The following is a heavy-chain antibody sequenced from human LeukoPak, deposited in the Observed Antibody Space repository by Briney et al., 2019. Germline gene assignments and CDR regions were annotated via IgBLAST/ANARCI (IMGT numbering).Heavy chain of an antibody. J-gene: IGHJ3*02. D-gene: IGHD3-10*01. CDR2: ISWNSGSI. V-gene: IGHV3-9*01. Sequence: GGSLRLSCAASGFTFSSYSMNWVRQAPGKGLEWVSGISWNSGSIGYADSVKGRFTISRDNAKNSLYLQMNSLRAEDTALYCCAKGVRITMVRGAFDIWGQGTMVTVSS. CDR3: AKGVRITMVRGAFDI. CDR1: GFTFSSYS.